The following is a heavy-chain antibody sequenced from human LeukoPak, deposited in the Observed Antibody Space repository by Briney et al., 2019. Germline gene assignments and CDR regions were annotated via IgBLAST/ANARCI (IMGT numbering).Heavy chain of an antibody. Sequence: GGPLRLPCALSVLTHSRYWMHWLRDAPGKGRVGVLGIIRDESSKTTADSAKSRFITFTNNDENNVYLQMNSLRAEDKAVYYCVRDNRSYNLDYWGQGTLVTVSS. J-gene: IGHJ4*02. CDR1: VLTHSRYW. V-gene: IGHV3-74*03. D-gene: IGHD1-26*01. CDR3: VRDNRSYNLDY. CDR2: IIRDESSK.